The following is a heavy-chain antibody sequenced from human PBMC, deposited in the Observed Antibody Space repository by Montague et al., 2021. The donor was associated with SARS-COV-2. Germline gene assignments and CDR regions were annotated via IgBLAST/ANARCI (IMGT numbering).Heavy chain of an antibody. CDR1: GGSINSYY. Sequence: SETLSLTCGVSGGSINSYYWSWIRQPPGKGLEWIGYIYYSGSTNYNPSLKSRVTISVDTSKNQFSLKLSSVTAADTAVYYCATLPSSITIFGVVQGYYFDDWGQGTLVTVSS. D-gene: IGHD3-3*01. V-gene: IGHV4-59*08. CDR2: IYYSGST. CDR3: ATLPSSITIFGVVQGYYFDD. J-gene: IGHJ4*02.